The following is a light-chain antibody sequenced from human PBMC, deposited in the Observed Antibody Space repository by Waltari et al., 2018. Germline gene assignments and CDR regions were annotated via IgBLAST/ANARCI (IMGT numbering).Light chain of an antibody. CDR3: SSYAGSNKVV. Sequence: QSALTQPPSASGSPGQSVTISCTGTSSDVGYYDYISWYQQHPGKAPKLMIYEVSKRPSGFPDRFSGSKSANTASLTVSGLQAEDEADYFCSSYAGSNKVVFGGGTKLTVL. CDR2: EVS. CDR1: SSDVGYYDY. J-gene: IGLJ2*01. V-gene: IGLV2-8*01.